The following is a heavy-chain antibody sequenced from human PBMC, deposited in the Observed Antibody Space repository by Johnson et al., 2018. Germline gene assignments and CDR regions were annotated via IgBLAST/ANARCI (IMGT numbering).Heavy chain of an antibody. V-gene: IGHV1-69*12. CDR3: TRGDDNFHTSDYYYMDV. D-gene: IGHD1-20*01. J-gene: IGHJ6*03. CDR2: IIPIFGTA. CDR1: GGTFSSYA. Sequence: QVQLVQSGAEVKKPGSSVKVSCKASGGTFSSYAISWVRQAPGQGLERMGGIIPIFGTANYAQKFQGRVTITADESTSTAYTELRSRRSEDTAGYYCTRGDDNFHTSDYYYMDVWGKGTTVTVSS.